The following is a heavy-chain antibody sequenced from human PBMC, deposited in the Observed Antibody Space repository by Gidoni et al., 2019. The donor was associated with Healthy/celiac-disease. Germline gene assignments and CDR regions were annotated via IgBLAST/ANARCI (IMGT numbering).Heavy chain of an antibody. Sequence: EVQLVESGGGLVQPGGSLRLSCAASGFTFSSYSMNWVRQAPGKGLEWVSYISSSSSTIYYADSVKGRFTISRDNAKNSLYLQMNSLRAEDTAVYYCARRMVAATGNWFDPWGQGTLVTVSS. J-gene: IGHJ5*02. V-gene: IGHV3-48*01. CDR3: ARRMVAATGNWFDP. CDR2: ISSSSSTI. CDR1: GFTFSSYS. D-gene: IGHD2-15*01.